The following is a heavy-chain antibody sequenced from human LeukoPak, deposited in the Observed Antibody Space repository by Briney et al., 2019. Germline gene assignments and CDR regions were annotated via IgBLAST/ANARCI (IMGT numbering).Heavy chain of an antibody. V-gene: IGHV1-18*04. J-gene: IGHJ5*02. CDR1: GYTFSSYG. CDR3: ARKYSSSSAKRNSFDP. D-gene: IGHD6-6*01. CDR2: ISAYNSNT. Sequence: AAVKVSCKASGYTFSSYGISWLRQATGQELEWMGWISAYNSNTTYAQKLQGRVTMTTNTSTNTAYMELRSLRTDDTAVYYCARKYSSSSAKRNSFDPYCQGTLVTVSS.